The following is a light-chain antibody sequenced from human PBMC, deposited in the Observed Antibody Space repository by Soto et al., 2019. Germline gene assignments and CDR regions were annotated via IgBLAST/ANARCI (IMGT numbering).Light chain of an antibody. Sequence: DIQMTQSPSSLSASVGDRVTITCRASQTISSSVNWYQQKPGKAPKLLIYDASSLESGVPSRFSGSGSGTEFTLTISSLQPDDFATYYCQQYNSYSPTWTFGQGTKVEIK. CDR2: DAS. CDR3: QQYNSYSPTWT. V-gene: IGKV1-5*01. CDR1: QTISSS. J-gene: IGKJ1*01.